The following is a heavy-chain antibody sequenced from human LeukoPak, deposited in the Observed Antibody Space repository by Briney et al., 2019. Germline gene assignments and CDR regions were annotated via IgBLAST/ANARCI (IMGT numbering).Heavy chain of an antibody. Sequence: SETLSLTCTVSGGSISSGDYYWSWIRQPPGKGLEWIGYIYYSGSTYYNPSLKSRVTVSVDTSKNQFSLKLSSVTAADTAVYYCARATITMIVVEGDAFDIWGQGTKVTVSS. CDR2: IYYSGST. CDR1: GGSISSGDYY. V-gene: IGHV4-30-4*01. J-gene: IGHJ3*02. CDR3: ARATITMIVVEGDAFDI. D-gene: IGHD3-22*01.